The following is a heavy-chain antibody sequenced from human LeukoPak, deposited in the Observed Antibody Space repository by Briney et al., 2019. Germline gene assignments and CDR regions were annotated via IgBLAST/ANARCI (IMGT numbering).Heavy chain of an antibody. CDR1: GFTVSSNS. D-gene: IGHD2-15*01. V-gene: IGHV3-53*01. CDR3: ASIVVVVAATVRVLDY. J-gene: IGHJ4*02. CDR2: IYSGTI. Sequence: PGGSLRLSCTVSGFTVSSNSMSWVRQAPGKGLEWVSFIYSGTIHYSDSVKGRFTISRDNAKNSLYLQMNSLRAEDTAVYYCASIVVVVAATVRVLDYWGQGTLVTVSS.